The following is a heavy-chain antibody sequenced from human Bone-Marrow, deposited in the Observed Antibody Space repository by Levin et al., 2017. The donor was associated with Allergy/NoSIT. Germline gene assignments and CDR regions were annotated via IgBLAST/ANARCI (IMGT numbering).Heavy chain of an antibody. Sequence: GESLKISCVASGFRFRDHGMHWVRQAPGKGLEWVGIIWYDGTNKYYADSVKGRFTISRDNSKNTLYLQLNGLRAEDTAMYYCARDLDTSELFDSWGQGTLVTVAS. D-gene: IGHD3-22*01. CDR1: GFRFRDHG. CDR3: ARDLDTSELFDS. V-gene: IGHV3-33*01. J-gene: IGHJ4*02. CDR2: IWYDGTNK.